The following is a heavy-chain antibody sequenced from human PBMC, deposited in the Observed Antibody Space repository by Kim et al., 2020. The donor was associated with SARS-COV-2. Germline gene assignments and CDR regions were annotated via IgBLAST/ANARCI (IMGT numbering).Heavy chain of an antibody. D-gene: IGHD3-16*01. CDR1: GTFSTYW. CDR3: ASGCYAFGGGP. Sequence: GGSLRLSCAASGTFSTYWMHWVRQSPGKGLTWVSRIDPDGNNIAYVDSVKGRFTISRDNAGKMLYLQVNSLRADDTALYWCASGCYAFGGGPWGPGTLVTVSS. V-gene: IGHV3-74*01. J-gene: IGHJ5*02. CDR2: IDPDGNNI.